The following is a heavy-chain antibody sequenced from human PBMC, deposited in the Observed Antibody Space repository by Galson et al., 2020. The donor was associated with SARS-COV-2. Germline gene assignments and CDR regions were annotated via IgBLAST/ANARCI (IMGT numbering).Heavy chain of an antibody. D-gene: IGHD3-10*01. CDR2: ISGSGGST. CDR3: AKDTRRITMVRGVISTSCDY. CDR1: GFTFSSYA. J-gene: IGHJ4*02. Sequence: GGSLRLSCAASGFTFSSYAMSWVRQAPGKGLEWVSAISGSGGSTYYADSVKGRFTISRDNSKNTLYLQMNSLRAEDTAVYYCAKDTRRITMVRGVISTSCDYWGQGTLVTVSS. V-gene: IGHV3-23*01.